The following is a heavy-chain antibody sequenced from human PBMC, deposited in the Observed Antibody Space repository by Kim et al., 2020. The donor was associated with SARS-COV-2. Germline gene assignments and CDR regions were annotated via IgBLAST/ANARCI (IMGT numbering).Heavy chain of an antibody. D-gene: IGHD6-13*01. V-gene: IGHV3-11*05. Sequence: DSLQGRFTISRDNAKNSLYLQMNSLRADDTAVYYCARVSLGSSSWYYFDYWGQGTLVTVSS. J-gene: IGHJ4*02. CDR3: ARVSLGSSSWYYFDY.